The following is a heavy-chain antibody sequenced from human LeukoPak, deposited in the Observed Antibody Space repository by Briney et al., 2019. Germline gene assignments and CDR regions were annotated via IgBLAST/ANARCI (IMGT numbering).Heavy chain of an antibody. D-gene: IGHD3-22*01. CDR3: ARDGYSDSGTYYFSQNYYFYYMDV. CDR1: GYTFTGYY. Sequence: ASVKVSCKASGYTFTGYYMHWVRQAAGQGLAWMGIINPTDDSTTYAQKFQGRVTMTRDMSTSTVYMELSSLRSEDTAMYFCARDGYSDSGTYYFSQNYYFYYMDVWGKGTTVSVS. CDR2: INPTDDST. V-gene: IGHV1-46*01. J-gene: IGHJ6*03.